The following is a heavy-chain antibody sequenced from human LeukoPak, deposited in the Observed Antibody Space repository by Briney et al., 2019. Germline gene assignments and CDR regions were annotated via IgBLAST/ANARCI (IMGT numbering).Heavy chain of an antibody. Sequence: PGGSLRLSCAASGFTVSSNYMSWVRQAPGKGLEWVSVIYSGGSTYYADSVKGRFTISRDNSKNTLFLQMNSLRAEDTAVYYCARGGTTRKGPFDYWGQGTRVTVSS. V-gene: IGHV3-53*05. CDR3: ARGGTTRKGPFDY. CDR2: IYSGGST. J-gene: IGHJ4*02. D-gene: IGHD1-1*01. CDR1: GFTVSSNY.